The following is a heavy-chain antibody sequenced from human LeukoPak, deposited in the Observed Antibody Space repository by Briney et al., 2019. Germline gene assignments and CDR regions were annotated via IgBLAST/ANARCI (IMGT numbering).Heavy chain of an antibody. J-gene: IGHJ6*03. CDR3: ARGAGTIFGEYYYYMDV. D-gene: IGHD3-3*01. Sequence: PGGSLRLSCAASGVTFSDSAMTWVRQVPVKGLEWVSSISSSGSYIYYADSVKGGFTISRDNAKNSLYLQMYSLRADDTAVYHCARGAGTIFGEYYYYMDVWGKGTAVTVSS. CDR2: ISSSGSYI. CDR1: GVTFSDSA. V-gene: IGHV3-21*01.